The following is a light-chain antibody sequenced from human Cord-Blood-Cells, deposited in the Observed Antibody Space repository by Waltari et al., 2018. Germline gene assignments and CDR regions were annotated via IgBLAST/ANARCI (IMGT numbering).Light chain of an antibody. CDR3: SSYTSSSTWV. CDR1: SSAVGGYNY. Sequence: QSALTQPASGSGSPGQSITISCTGTSSAVGGYNYLSWYQQHPGKAPKLMIYDVSNRPSGVSNRFSGSKSGNTASLTISGLQAEDEADYYCSSYTSSSTWVFGGGTKLTVL. CDR2: DVS. J-gene: IGLJ3*02. V-gene: IGLV2-14*01.